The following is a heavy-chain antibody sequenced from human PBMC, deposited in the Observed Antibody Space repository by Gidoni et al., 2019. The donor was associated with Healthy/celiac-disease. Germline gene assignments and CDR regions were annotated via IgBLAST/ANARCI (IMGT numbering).Heavy chain of an antibody. D-gene: IGHD6-19*01. CDR2: IHPNSGGT. Sequence: QVQLVQSGAEVKKPGASVKVSCKASGYTFTGYYMHWVRQAPGQGLEWMGLIHPNSGGTNYAQKFQGRVTMTRDTSISTAYMELSRLRSDDTAVYYCARDRIAVAGTLRNYFDYWGQGTLVTVSS. CDR1: GYTFTGYY. CDR3: ARDRIAVAGTLRNYFDY. J-gene: IGHJ4*02. V-gene: IGHV1-2*02.